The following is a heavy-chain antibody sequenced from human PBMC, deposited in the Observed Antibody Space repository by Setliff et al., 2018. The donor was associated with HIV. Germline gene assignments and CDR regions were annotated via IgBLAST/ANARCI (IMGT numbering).Heavy chain of an antibody. CDR3: ARRRDGYNSAPWRNDY. Sequence: TSETLSLTCAVYGGSFSDYYWSWIRQPPGKGLEWIGSMYYSGSTYYNPSLKSRVTISVDTSKKQFSLKLRSVTAADTAVYYCARRRDGYNSAPWRNDYWGQGTLVTVSS. J-gene: IGHJ4*02. D-gene: IGHD5-12*01. V-gene: IGHV4-34*01. CDR2: MYYSGST. CDR1: GGSFSDYY.